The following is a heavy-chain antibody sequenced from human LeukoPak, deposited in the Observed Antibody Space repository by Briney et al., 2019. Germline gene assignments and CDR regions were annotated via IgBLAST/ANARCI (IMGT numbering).Heavy chain of an antibody. CDR1: GGSISSYD. D-gene: IGHD2-15*01. CDR3: ARVHYCSGGSCYSYDY. V-gene: IGHV4-59*01. Sequence: SETLSLTCTVSGGSISSYDWSWIRQPPGKGLEWIGYVYYSGSTNYNPSLKSRVTISVDTSKNQFSLKLSSVTAADTAVYYCARVHYCSGGSCYSYDYWGQGTLVTVSS. CDR2: VYYSGST. J-gene: IGHJ4*02.